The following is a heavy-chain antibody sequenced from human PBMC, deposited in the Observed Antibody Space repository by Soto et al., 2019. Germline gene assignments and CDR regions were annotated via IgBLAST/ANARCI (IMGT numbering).Heavy chain of an antibody. D-gene: IGHD2-15*01. V-gene: IGHV3-11*06. Sequence: PGGSLRLSCAGSGFTFGDSCMSWIRQATGKGLEWFSYISPGSRYPAYADSVKGRFTISRDNAKRSLYLQMMSLTAEDTAMYYCVRGGGGGLCDSWGQGTMVTVSS. CDR1: GFTFGDSC. J-gene: IGHJ4*02. CDR3: VRGGGGGLCDS. CDR2: ISPGSRYP.